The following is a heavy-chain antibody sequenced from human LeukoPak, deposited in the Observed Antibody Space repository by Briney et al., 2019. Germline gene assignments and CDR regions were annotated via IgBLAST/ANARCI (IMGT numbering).Heavy chain of an antibody. CDR1: GSSISSSSYY. Sequence: SETLSLTCTVSGSSISSSSYYWGWIRQPPGKGLEWIGSIYYSGSTYYNPSLKSRVTISVDTSKNQFSLKLSSVTAADTAVYYCARPLKRGAMDYYFDYWGQGTLVTVSS. V-gene: IGHV4-39*01. CDR3: ARPLKRGAMDYYFDY. D-gene: IGHD5-18*01. CDR2: IYYSGST. J-gene: IGHJ4*02.